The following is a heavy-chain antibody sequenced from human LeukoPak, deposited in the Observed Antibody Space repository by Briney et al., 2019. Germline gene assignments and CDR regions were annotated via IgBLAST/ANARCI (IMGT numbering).Heavy chain of an antibody. CDR1: GFTFSSYA. D-gene: IGHD3-22*01. CDR3: ATGLNYYDNLCY. V-gene: IGHV3-23*01. J-gene: IGHJ4*02. Sequence: GGSLRLSCAASGFTFSSYAMSWVRQAPGKGLEWVSAISGSGGSTYYADSVKGRFTISRDNSKNTLYLQMNSLRAEDTAVYYCATGLNYYDNLCYWGQGTLVTVSS. CDR2: ISGSGGST.